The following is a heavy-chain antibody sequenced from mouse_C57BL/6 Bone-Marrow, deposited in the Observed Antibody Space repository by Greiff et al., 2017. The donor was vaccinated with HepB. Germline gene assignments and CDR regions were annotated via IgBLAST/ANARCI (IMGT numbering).Heavy chain of an antibody. J-gene: IGHJ4*01. D-gene: IGHD2-12*01. CDR3: AAAYYRGYYAMDY. V-gene: IGHV2-2*01. CDR1: GFSLTSYG. Sequence: QVQLQHSGPGLVQPSQSLSITCTVSGFSLTSYGVHWVRQSPGKGLEWLGVIWSGGSTDYNAAFISRLSISKDNSKSQVFFKMNSLQADDTAIYYCAAAYYRGYYAMDYWGQGTSVTVSS. CDR2: IWSGGST.